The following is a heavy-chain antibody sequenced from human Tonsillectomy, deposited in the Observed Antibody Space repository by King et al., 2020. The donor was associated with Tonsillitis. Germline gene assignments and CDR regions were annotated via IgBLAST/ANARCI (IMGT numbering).Heavy chain of an antibody. CDR1: GFIFSSYG. J-gene: IGHJ4*02. V-gene: IGHV3-30*02. Sequence: QLVQSGGGVVQPGGSLRLSCAASGFIFSSYGMHWVRQAPGKGLEWVAFIRYDGINKYYADSVKGRFTISRDNSKNTLYLQMNRLTAEDTAVYYCAKDADYCDISGYFDYWGQGTLVTVSS. D-gene: IGHD3-22*01. CDR2: IRYDGINK. CDR3: AKDADYCDISGYFDY.